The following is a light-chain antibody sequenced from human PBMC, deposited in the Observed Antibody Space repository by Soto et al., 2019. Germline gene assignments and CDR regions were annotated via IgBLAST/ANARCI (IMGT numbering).Light chain of an antibody. V-gene: IGKV1-5*03. Sequence: DIQMTQSPSTLSASVGDRVTITCRASQSISSWLDWYQQKPGKAPKLLIYKASSLESGVPSRFSGSGSGTEFTLTNSSLQPDDFATYYCQQYNSYAGTFGQGTKVEIK. J-gene: IGKJ1*01. CDR1: QSISSW. CDR3: QQYNSYAGT. CDR2: KAS.